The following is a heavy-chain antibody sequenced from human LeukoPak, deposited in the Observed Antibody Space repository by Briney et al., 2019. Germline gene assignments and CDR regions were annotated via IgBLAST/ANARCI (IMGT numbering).Heavy chain of an antibody. V-gene: IGHV4-34*01. CDR3: ARGAAGGDSNGSIAFDI. D-gene: IGHD4-17*01. CDR1: GGSFSGYY. Sequence: SEALSLTCAVYGGSFSGYYWSWIRQPPGKGLEWIGEINHSGSTNYNPSLKSRVTISVDTSKNQFSLKLSSVTAADTAVYYCARGAAGGDSNGSIAFDIWGPGTIVTVSS. J-gene: IGHJ3*02. CDR2: INHSGST.